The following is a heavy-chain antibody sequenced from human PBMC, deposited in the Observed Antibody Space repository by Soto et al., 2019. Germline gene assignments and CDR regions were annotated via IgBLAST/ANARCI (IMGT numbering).Heavy chain of an antibody. Sequence: EVQLLESGGGCVQPGGSLRLSCSASGFVFSNFVMSWVRQAPGKGLEWVSAIGGRDFTTYYADSVKGRFTIARDNSKNTLYLRMNSLRVDDTAVYCCAQRRGEGLFDYWGQGTLVTVAS. D-gene: IGHD3-3*01. J-gene: IGHJ4*02. V-gene: IGHV3-23*01. CDR3: AQRRGEGLFDY. CDR1: GFVFSNFV. CDR2: IGGRDFTT.